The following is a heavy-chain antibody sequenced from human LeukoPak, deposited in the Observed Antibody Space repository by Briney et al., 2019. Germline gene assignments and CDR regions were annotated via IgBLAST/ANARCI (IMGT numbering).Heavy chain of an antibody. V-gene: IGHV1-2*02. Sequence: ASVKVSCKASGYTFTGYYMHWVRQAPGQGLEWMGWINPNSGGTNYAQKFQGRVTMTRDTSISTAYMELSRLRSDDTAVYYCARDRWHCSSTSCYTFWFCNWFDPWGQGTLVTVSS. CDR2: INPNSGGT. CDR3: ARDRWHCSSTSCYTFWFCNWFDP. CDR1: GYTFTGYY. D-gene: IGHD2-2*02. J-gene: IGHJ5*02.